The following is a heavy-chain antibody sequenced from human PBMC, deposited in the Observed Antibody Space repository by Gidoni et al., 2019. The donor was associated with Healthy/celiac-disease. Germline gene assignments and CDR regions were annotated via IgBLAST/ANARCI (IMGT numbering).Heavy chain of an antibody. CDR2: IHYSGSN. D-gene: IGHD6-19*01. V-gene: IGHV4-59*08. J-gene: IGHJ4*02. CDR3: ARHSYIAVAGKEGFDY. CDR1: GGPISSYY. Sequence: QVQLQESGPGLVKPSETLSLTCTVSGGPISSYYWSWIRQPPGEGLGWIWYIHYSGSNNYNPSLKGRVPNLVDTSKNPVSLEVGPWTGAGHAVLYCARHSYIAVAGKEGFDYWGQGTLVTVSS.